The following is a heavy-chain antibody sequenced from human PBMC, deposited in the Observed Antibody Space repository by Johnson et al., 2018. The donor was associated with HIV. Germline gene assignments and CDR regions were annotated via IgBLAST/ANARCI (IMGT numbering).Heavy chain of an antibody. D-gene: IGHD3-10*01. CDR3: ARENGGGAFDI. CDR2: IKQDGSET. CDR1: GFTFSDYW. V-gene: IGHV3-7*01. Sequence: VQLVESGGGLVQPGGSLRLSCAGSGFTFSDYWMKWVRQAPGKGLEWVAKIKQDGSETYYADSVKGQFIISRDNAKHAFYLQMNSLRAGDTAVYYCARENGGGAFDIWGQGTMVTVSS. J-gene: IGHJ3*02.